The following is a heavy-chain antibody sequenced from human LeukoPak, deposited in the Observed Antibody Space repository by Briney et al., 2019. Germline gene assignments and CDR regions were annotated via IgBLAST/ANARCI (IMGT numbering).Heavy chain of an antibody. CDR3: ARHVLVLLWFGDHPDAFDI. V-gene: IGHV4-39*01. Sequence: SETLSLTCTVSGGSISSSSYYWGWIRQPPGKGLEWIGSIYYSGSTYYNPSLKSRVTISVDTSKNQFSLKLSSVTAADTAVYYCARHVLVLLWFGDHPDAFDIWGQGTMVTVSS. D-gene: IGHD3-10*01. CDR2: IYYSGST. J-gene: IGHJ3*02. CDR1: GGSISSSSYY.